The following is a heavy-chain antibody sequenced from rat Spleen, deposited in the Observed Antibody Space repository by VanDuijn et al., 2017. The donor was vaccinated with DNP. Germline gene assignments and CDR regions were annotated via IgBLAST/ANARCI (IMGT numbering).Heavy chain of an antibody. CDR1: GFTFSNYY. V-gene: IGHV5-25*01. Sequence: EVQLVESGGGLVQPGRSLTLSCAASGFTFSNYYMAWVRQAPRKGLEWVASISTSSGKTYYPDSVKGRFTISRDNAKSTLYLQMDSLRSEDTATYYCARHPTYGGSNYFDCWGQGVMVTVSS. J-gene: IGHJ2*01. D-gene: IGHD1-11*01. CDR2: ISTSSGKT. CDR3: ARHPTYGGSNYFDC.